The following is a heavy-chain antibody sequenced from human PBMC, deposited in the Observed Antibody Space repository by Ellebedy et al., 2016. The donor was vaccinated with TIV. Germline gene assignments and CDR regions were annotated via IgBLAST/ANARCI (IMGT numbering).Heavy chain of an antibody. Sequence: AASVKVSCKASGYTFINYGISWVRQAPGQGLECMGWISAYNGNTNYAQKLQGRVTMTTDTSTSTAYMELRSLRSDETAVYYCARDPRGTTVVLPFDPWGQGTLVTVSS. V-gene: IGHV1-18*01. J-gene: IGHJ5*02. CDR2: ISAYNGNT. CDR1: GYTFINYG. CDR3: ARDPRGTTVVLPFDP. D-gene: IGHD4-23*01.